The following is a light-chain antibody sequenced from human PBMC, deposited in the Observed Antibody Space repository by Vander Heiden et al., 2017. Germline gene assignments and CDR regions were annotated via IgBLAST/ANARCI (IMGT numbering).Light chain of an antibody. CDR1: SSNVGNNA. Sequence: QSVLPPPSSVSEAPRQTVSISFSGSSSNVGNNAVNWYQQLPGKAPKLLIYYDDLLPSGVSDRFSGSKSGTSASLAISGLQSEDEADYYCAAWDDSLNAVVFGGGTKLTVL. CDR3: AAWDDSLNAVV. V-gene: IGLV1-36*01. CDR2: YDD. J-gene: IGLJ2*01.